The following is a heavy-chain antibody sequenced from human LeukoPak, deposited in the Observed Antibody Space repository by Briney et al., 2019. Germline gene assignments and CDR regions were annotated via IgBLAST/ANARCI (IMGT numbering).Heavy chain of an antibody. CDR3: AGEPIAAAGFDY. CDR1: GFTFSSYC. J-gene: IGHJ4*02. CDR2: ISYDGSNK. Sequence: GRSLRLSCAASGFTFSSYCMHWGRQGPGKGVGWGGVISYDGSNKYYAASVKGRFTISRDNAKNSLYLQMNSLRAEDTAVYYCAGEPIAAAGFDYWGQGTLVTVSS. D-gene: IGHD6-13*01. V-gene: IGHV3-30*03.